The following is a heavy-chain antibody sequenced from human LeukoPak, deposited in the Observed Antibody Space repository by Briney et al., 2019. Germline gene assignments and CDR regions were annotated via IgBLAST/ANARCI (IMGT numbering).Heavy chain of an antibody. Sequence: SVKVSCKASGGTFSSYAINWVRQAPGQGLEWMGGIIPIFGTANYAQKFQDRATITADESTSTAYMELSSLRSEDTAIYYCASRLYCSNTRCRNFPFAYWGQGTLVTVSS. J-gene: IGHJ4*02. V-gene: IGHV1-69*01. CDR3: ASRLYCSNTRCRNFPFAY. D-gene: IGHD2-2*01. CDR1: GGTFSSYA. CDR2: IIPIFGTA.